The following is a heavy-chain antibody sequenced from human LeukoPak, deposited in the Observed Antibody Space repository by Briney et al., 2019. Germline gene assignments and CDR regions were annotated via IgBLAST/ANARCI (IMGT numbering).Heavy chain of an antibody. V-gene: IGHV1-69*01. CDR1: GGTFSSYA. Sequence: GASVKVSCKASGGTFSSYAISWVRQAPGQGLEWMGGIIPIFGTANYAQKFQGRVTITADESTSTAYMELSSLRSEDTAVYYCARDPLTAKLRPMGWFDPWGQGTLVTVSS. CDR2: IIPIFGTA. CDR3: ARDPLTAKLRPMGWFDP. J-gene: IGHJ5*02. D-gene: IGHD2-8*01.